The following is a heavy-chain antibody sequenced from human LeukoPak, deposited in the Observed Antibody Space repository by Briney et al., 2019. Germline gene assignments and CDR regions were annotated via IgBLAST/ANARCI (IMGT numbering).Heavy chain of an antibody. CDR1: GGSISSSSYY. Sequence: PSETLSLTCTVSGGSISSSSYYWGWIRQPPGKGLEWIGYIYYSGSTYYNPSLKSRVTISVDTSKNQFSLKLSSVTAADTAVYYCARGGGSFLEWLPYYYYGMDVWGQGTTVTVSS. CDR2: IYYSGST. V-gene: IGHV4-31*03. J-gene: IGHJ6*02. CDR3: ARGGGSFLEWLPYYYYGMDV. D-gene: IGHD3-3*02.